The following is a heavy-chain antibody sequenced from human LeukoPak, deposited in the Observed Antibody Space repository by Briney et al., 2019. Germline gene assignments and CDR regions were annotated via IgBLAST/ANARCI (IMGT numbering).Heavy chain of an antibody. V-gene: IGHV1-69*05. J-gene: IGHJ4*02. CDR2: IIPMFGTA. CDR3: ARVFARGGEISGSYYYY. D-gene: IGHD1-26*01. CDR1: GGTFSSYA. Sequence: SVKVSCKASGGTFSSYAVSWVRQAPGHGLEWMGGIIPMFGTANYAQKFQGRVTITTEESTSTVYMELSSLGSEDTAMYYCARVFARGGEISGSYYYYWGQGTLVTVSS.